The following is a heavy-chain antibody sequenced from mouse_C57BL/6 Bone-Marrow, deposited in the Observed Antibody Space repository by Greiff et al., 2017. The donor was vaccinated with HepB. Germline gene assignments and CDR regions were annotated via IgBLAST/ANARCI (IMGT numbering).Heavy chain of an antibody. CDR1: GYTFTSYT. CDR2: INPSSGYT. J-gene: IGHJ3*01. CDR3: ARGREFAY. V-gene: IGHV1S26*01. Sequence: VQLQQPGAELVKPGASVKLSCKASGYTFTSYTMHWVKQRPGQGLEWIGYINPSSGYTKYNQKFKDKATLTADKSSSTAYMQLSSLTSEDSAVYYCARGREFAYWGQGTLVTVSA.